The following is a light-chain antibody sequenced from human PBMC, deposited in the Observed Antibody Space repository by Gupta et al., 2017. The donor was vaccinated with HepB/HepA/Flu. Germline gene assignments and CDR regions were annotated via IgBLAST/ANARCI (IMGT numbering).Light chain of an antibody. J-gene: IGLJ3*02. CDR2: DVS. Sequence: QSALTQPASVSGSPGQSITISCTGSTSDVGGCNYVSWYQQHPGKAPKLMIYDVSNRPSGVSNRFSGSRSGNTASLTISGLQAEDEADYCSSSYTGSSTWVFGGGTKLAVL. CDR1: TSDVGGCNY. V-gene: IGLV2-14*01. CDR3: SSYTGSSTWV.